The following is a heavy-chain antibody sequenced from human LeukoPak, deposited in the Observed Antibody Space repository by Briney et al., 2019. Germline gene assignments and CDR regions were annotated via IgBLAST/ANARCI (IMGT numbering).Heavy chain of an antibody. V-gene: IGHV4-59*08. D-gene: IGHD4-17*01. J-gene: IGHJ4*02. CDR1: GGSVSSYY. CDR2: IYYSGST. CDR3: ARVATVTLRKYYFDY. Sequence: PSETLSLTCTVSGGSVSSYYWSWIRQPPGKGLEWIGYIYYSGSTYYNPSLKSRVTISVDTSKNQFSLKLSSVTAADTAVYYCARVATVTLRKYYFDYWGQGTLVTVSS.